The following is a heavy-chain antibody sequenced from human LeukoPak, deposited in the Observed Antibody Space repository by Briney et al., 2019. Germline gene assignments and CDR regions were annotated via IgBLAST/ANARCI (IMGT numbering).Heavy chain of an antibody. CDR1: GGSISSYY. Sequence: SETLSLTCTVSGGSISSYYWSWIRQPAGKGLEWIGRIYTSGSTNYNPSLKSRVTMSVDTSKNQFSLKLSSVTAADTAVYYCAREFWYCSGGSCYYYYGMDVWGQGTTVTVSS. CDR2: IYTSGST. D-gene: IGHD2-15*01. CDR3: AREFWYCSGGSCYYYYGMDV. V-gene: IGHV4-4*07. J-gene: IGHJ6*02.